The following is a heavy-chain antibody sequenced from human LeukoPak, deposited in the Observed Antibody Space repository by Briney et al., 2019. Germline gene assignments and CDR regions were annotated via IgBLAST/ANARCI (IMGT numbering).Heavy chain of an antibody. CDR3: AKGGYSSSWSTFDY. CDR1: GFTFSSYG. V-gene: IGHV3-30*02. J-gene: IGHJ4*02. CDR2: IRYDGSNK. D-gene: IGHD6-13*01. Sequence: PGGSLRLSCAASGFTFSSYGMHWVRQAPGKGLEWVAFIRYDGSNKYYADSVKGRFTISRDNSKNTLYLQMNSLRAEDTAVYYCAKGGYSSSWSTFDYWGRGTLVTVSS.